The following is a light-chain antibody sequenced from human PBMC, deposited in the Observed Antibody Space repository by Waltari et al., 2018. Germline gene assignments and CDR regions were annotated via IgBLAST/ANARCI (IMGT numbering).Light chain of an antibody. Sequence: DIVMTQSPDSLAVPLGERATINCKSSQSVLHSSNNKNYLAWYQQKPGQPPKLLIYWASTRQSGDPDRFSGSGSGTDFTLTISSLQAEDVAVYYCQQYYSTPYTFGQGTKLEIK. CDR1: QSVLHSSNNKNY. V-gene: IGKV4-1*01. CDR3: QQYYSTPYT. J-gene: IGKJ2*01. CDR2: WAS.